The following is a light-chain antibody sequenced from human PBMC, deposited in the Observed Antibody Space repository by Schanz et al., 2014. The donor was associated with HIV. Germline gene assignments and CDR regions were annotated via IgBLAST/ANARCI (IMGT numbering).Light chain of an antibody. V-gene: IGKV3-11*01. CDR2: DAS. CDR3: QQRSSWPRLT. Sequence: EIVLTQSPVILSLSPGERATLSCRASQTVSSNSLGWYQQKPGQAPRLLIHDASNRATGIPARFSGSGSGTDFTLTISSLEPEDFAIYYCQQRSSWPRLTFGGGTKVEIK. J-gene: IGKJ4*01. CDR1: QTVSSNS.